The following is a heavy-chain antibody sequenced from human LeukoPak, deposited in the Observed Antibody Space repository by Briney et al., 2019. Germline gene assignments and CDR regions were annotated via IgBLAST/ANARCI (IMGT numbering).Heavy chain of an antibody. CDR3: ARWFSSGWYYYFDY. Sequence: PSETLSLTCTVSGGSISSSSYYWGWIRQPPGKGLEWIGSIYYSGSTYYNPSLKSRVIISVDTSKNQFSLKLSSVTAADTAVYYCARWFSSGWYYYFDYWGQGTLVTVSS. CDR2: IYYSGST. J-gene: IGHJ4*02. V-gene: IGHV4-39*07. CDR1: GGSISSSSYY. D-gene: IGHD6-19*01.